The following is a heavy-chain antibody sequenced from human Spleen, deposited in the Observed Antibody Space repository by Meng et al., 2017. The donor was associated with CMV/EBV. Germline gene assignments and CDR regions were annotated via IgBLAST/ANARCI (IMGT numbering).Heavy chain of an antibody. J-gene: IGHJ6*02. CDR2: NIPIFGTS. CDR1: GGTFSSYA. V-gene: IGHV1-69*05. CDR3: ARDIASVVVPAAIRYYYYYGMDV. D-gene: IGHD2-2*01. Sequence: SVKVSCKASGGTFSSYAISWVRQAPGQGLEWMGWNIPIFGTSKYAQKFQGRVTITTDESTSTAYMKRSSLRSEDTAVYYCARDIASVVVPAAIRYYYYYGMDVWGQGTTVTVSS.